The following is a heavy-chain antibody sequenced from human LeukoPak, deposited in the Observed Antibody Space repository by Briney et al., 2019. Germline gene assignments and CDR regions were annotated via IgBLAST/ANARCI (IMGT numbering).Heavy chain of an antibody. CDR3: AVVRGEDYMDV. Sequence: PSETLSLTCTVSGGSISSYYWSWIRQPPRKGLEWIGYIYTSGSTNYNPSLKSRVTISVDTSKNQFSLKLSSVTAADTAVYYCAVVRGEDYMDVWGKGTTVTVSS. D-gene: IGHD3-10*01. J-gene: IGHJ6*03. CDR2: IYTSGST. V-gene: IGHV4-4*09. CDR1: GGSISSYY.